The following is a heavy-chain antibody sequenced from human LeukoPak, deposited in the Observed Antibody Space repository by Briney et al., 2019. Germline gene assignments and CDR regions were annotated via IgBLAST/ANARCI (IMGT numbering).Heavy chain of an antibody. CDR2: ISYDGSNK. CDR3: ARDDEKGYTAMVNVVGY. Sequence: GRSLRLSCAASGFTFSSYAMHWVRQAPGKGLEWVAVISYDGSNKYYADFVEGRFTISRDNSKNTLYLRMNSLRAEDTAVYYCARDDEKGYTAMVNVVGYWGQGTLVTVSS. D-gene: IGHD5-18*01. CDR1: GFTFSSYA. J-gene: IGHJ4*02. V-gene: IGHV3-30*04.